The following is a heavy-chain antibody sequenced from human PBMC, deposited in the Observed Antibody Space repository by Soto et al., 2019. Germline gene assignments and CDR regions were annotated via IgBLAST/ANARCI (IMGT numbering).Heavy chain of an antibody. D-gene: IGHD3-22*01. Sequence: QVQLVQSGAEVKKPGASVKVSCKASGYTFITYGVSWVRQAPGQGLDWLGWISTYNGNTRYAERLQGRATMTTDTTTNTAYMELRNLRSDDTAVYYCARGPTDYYDNSANYVLDYWGQGTLVTVSS. CDR2: ISTYNGNT. CDR3: ARGPTDYYDNSANYVLDY. CDR1: GYTFITYG. J-gene: IGHJ4*02. V-gene: IGHV1-18*01.